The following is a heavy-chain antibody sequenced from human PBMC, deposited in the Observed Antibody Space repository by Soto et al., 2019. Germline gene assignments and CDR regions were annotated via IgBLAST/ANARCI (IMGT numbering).Heavy chain of an antibody. CDR3: ARASTVTTGAKFDS. Sequence: PSETLSLTCTVSGASINSDDYYWSWIRQPPGKGLEWIGYISHSGNTYYSPSLQSRAAISVDTSRNQFSLRLNSVTAADTAVYYCARASTVTTGAKFDSWGQGALVTVSS. CDR2: ISHSGNT. V-gene: IGHV4-30-4*01. CDR1: GASINSDDYY. D-gene: IGHD4-17*01. J-gene: IGHJ4*02.